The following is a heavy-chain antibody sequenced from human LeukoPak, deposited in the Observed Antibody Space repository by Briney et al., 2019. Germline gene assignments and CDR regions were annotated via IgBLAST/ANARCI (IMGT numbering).Heavy chain of an antibody. D-gene: IGHD3-10*01. CDR1: GGTFSNYA. Sequence: ASVKVSCKASGGTFSNYAISWVRQAPGQGLEWMGRIIPILGIANYAQKFQGRVTTTADKSTITAYMELSSLSSEDTGVYYCAREGRYYGLGSDRNYYFDCWGQGTLVTVSS. CDR2: IIPILGIA. V-gene: IGHV1-69*04. J-gene: IGHJ4*02. CDR3: AREGRYYGLGSDRNYYFDC.